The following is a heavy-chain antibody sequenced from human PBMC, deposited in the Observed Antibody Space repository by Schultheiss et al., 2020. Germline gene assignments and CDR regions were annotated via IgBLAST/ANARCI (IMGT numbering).Heavy chain of an antibody. D-gene: IGHD5-12*01. CDR3: ARLGGYDTFDY. V-gene: IGHV3-30-3*01. CDR1: GFTFSSYA. Sequence: GESLKISCAASGFTFSSYAMHWVRQAPGKGLEWVAVISYDGSNKYYADSVKGRFTISRDNAKNSLYLQMNSLRAEDTAVYYCARLGGYDTFDYWGQGTLVTVSS. CDR2: ISYDGSNK. J-gene: IGHJ4*02.